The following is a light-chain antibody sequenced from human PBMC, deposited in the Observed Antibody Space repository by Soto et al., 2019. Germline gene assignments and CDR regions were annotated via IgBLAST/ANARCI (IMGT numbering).Light chain of an antibody. CDR3: QQSYSSPPT. CDR1: QSISNH. CDR2: AAS. J-gene: IGKJ1*01. Sequence: DIQMTQSPSCLCASVEDGVIIXCRASQSISNHLNWYQQKPGKAPKLLFFAASSLQGGDPSRLSGSRSAPDFTRTISSLQPEDFATYYGQQSYSSPPTFGQGTKVDIK. V-gene: IGKV1-39*01.